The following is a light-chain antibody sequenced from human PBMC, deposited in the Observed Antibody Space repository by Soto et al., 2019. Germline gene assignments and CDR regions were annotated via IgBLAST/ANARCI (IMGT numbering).Light chain of an antibody. CDR2: SNH. Sequence: QSVLTQPPSASGTPGQRVTISCSGSSSNIGSNTVNCYQQLPGTAPNLLIYSNHQRPSGVPDRFSGSKSGTSASLAISGLQSEDEADYYCAAWDDSLNGPVFGGGTKLTVL. J-gene: IGLJ2*01. V-gene: IGLV1-44*01. CDR1: SSNIGSNT. CDR3: AAWDDSLNGPV.